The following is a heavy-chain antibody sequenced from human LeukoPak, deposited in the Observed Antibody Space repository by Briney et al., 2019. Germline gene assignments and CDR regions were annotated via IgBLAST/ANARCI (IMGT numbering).Heavy chain of an antibody. Sequence: SETLSLTCTVSGGSISSYYWSWIRQPPGKGLEWIGYIYYSGSTNYNPSLKSRVTVSVDTSKNQFSLKLSSVTAADTAVYYCARHGVAVATMTTLDYWGQGTLVTVSS. D-gene: IGHD6-19*01. CDR3: ARHGVAVATMTTLDY. CDR2: IYYSGST. V-gene: IGHV4-59*08. CDR1: GGSISSYY. J-gene: IGHJ4*02.